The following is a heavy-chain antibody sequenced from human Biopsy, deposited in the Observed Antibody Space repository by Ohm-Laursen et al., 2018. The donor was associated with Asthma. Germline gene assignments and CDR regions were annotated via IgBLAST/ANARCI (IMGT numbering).Heavy chain of an antibody. CDR2: IHYSGST. J-gene: IGHJ5*02. CDR3: ARASVAASSNWFDP. V-gene: IGHV4-30-4*01. Sequence: SQTLSLTCTVSGASIKTDDHYWSWLHQPPGKGLEWFGFIHYSGSTSYNPSLKGGVTISVDTSKNQFSLKLNSVTAADTAVYYCARASVAASSNWFDPWGQGTLVTVSS. CDR1: GASIKTDDHY. D-gene: IGHD6-19*01.